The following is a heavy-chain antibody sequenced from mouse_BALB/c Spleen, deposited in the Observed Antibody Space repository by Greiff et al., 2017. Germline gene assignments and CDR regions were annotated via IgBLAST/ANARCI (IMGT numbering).Heavy chain of an antibody. J-gene: IGHJ4*01. D-gene: IGHD2-2*01. V-gene: IGHV2-5-1*01. CDR3: AKNGEGYDGAMDY. CDR2: IWRGGST. CDR1: GFSLTSYG. Sequence: VQRVESGPSLVQPSQSLSITCTVSGFSLTSYGVHWVRQSPGKGLEWLGVIWRGGSTDYNAAFMSRLSITKDNSKSQVFFKMNSLQADDTAIYYCAKNGEGYDGAMDYWGQGTSVTVSS.